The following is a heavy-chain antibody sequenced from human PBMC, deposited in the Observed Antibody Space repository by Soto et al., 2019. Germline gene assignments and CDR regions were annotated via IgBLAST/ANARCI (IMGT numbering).Heavy chain of an antibody. D-gene: IGHD3-3*01. Sequence: KPSETLSFTCTVSGGSISSSSYYWGWIRQPPGKGLEWIGSIYYSGSTYCNPSLKSRVTISVDTSKNQFSLKLSSVTAADTAVYYCARQDYDFWYYYYGMDVWGQGTTVTVSS. V-gene: IGHV4-39*01. CDR2: IYYSGST. J-gene: IGHJ6*02. CDR3: ARQDYDFWYYYYGMDV. CDR1: GGSISSSSYY.